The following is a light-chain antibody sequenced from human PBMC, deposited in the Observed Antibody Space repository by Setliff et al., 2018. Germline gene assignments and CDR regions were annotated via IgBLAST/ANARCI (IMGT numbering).Light chain of an antibody. V-gene: IGLV2-14*01. J-gene: IGLJ1*01. CDR3: SSYTSSSPYV. CDR1: SSDVGGYNY. CDR2: DVS. Sequence: QSVLTQPASVSGSPGQSITISCTGTSSDVGGYNYVSWYQQHPGKAPKLMNDVSKRPSGVSNRFSGSKSGNTASLTISGLQAEDEADYYCSSYTSSSPYVFGTGTKVTVL.